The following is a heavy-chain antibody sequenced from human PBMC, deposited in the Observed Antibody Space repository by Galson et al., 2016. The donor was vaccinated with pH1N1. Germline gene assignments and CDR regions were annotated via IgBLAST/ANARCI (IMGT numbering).Heavy chain of an antibody. V-gene: IGHV5-51*03. CDR3: ARLDTSGFGFYHYGMDV. CDR1: GYSFTNYW. D-gene: IGHD3-22*01. CDR2: IYPSDSDT. Sequence: QSGAEVKKPGESLKISCKGSGYSFTNYWIAWVRQMPGKGLEWMGIIYPSDSDTRYSPSFQGQVTISADTSINTAYLQWSSLQASDTAVFYCARLDTSGFGFYHYGMDVWGQGTAVTVSS. J-gene: IGHJ6*02.